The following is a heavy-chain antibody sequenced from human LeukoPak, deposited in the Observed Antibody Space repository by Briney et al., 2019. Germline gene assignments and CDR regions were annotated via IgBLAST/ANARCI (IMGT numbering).Heavy chain of an antibody. J-gene: IGHJ4*02. CDR3: AREYSSSWYGLDY. CDR2: INSDGSST. CDR1: GFTFSSYS. V-gene: IGHV3-74*01. D-gene: IGHD6-13*01. Sequence: GGSLRLSCAASGFTFSSYSMNWVRQAPGKGLVWVSRINSDGSSTSYADSVKGRFTISRDNAKNTLYLQMNSLRAEDTAVYYCAREYSSSWYGLDYWGQGTLVTVSS.